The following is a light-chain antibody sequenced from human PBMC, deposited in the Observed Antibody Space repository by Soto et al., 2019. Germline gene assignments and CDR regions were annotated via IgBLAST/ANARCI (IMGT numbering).Light chain of an antibody. CDR2: GAS. V-gene: IGKV3-20*01. J-gene: IGKJ1*01. CDR3: QQYDSSPWT. CDR1: QSVSSSF. Sequence: ESGLTQAPGTLSLSPGERATLSCRASQSVSSSFLAWYQLKPGQAPRLLIYGASSRATGIPDRFSGSGSGTDFTLTISRLEPEDFAVYYCQQYDSSPWTFGQGTQVEIK.